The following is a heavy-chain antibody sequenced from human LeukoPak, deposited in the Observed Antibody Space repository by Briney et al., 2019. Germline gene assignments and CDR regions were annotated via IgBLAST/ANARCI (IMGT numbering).Heavy chain of an antibody. D-gene: IGHD3-22*01. J-gene: IGHJ5*02. Sequence: ASVKVSCKASGFTFTSYAMQWVRQARGQRLEWIGWIIVGSGNTNYAQKFQERVTITRDMSTSTAYMELSSLRSEDTAVYYCAANTPYYDSSGYELGFDPWGQGTLVTVSS. CDR2: IIVGSGNT. CDR3: AANTPYYDSSGYELGFDP. V-gene: IGHV1-58*02. CDR1: GFTFTSYA.